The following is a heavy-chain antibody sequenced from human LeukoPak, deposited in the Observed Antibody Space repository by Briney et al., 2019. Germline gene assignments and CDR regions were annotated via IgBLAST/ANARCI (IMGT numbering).Heavy chain of an antibody. CDR3: ARLFTALTRTFDY. Sequence: SETLSLTCTVSGGSISSSSYYWGWIRQPPGKGLEWIGNIYYSGSTYYNPSLKSRVTISVDTSKNQFSLKLSSVTAADTAVYYCARLFTALTRTFDYWGQGTLVTVSS. CDR1: GGSISSSSYY. D-gene: IGHD2-21*02. CDR2: IYYSGST. V-gene: IGHV4-39*01. J-gene: IGHJ4*02.